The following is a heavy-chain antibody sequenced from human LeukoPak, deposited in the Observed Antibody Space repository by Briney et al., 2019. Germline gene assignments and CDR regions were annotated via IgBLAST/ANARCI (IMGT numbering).Heavy chain of an antibody. CDR1: GCTFSSYC. Sequence: GGSLRLSCAASGCTFSSYCLNWVRQAPGKGLEWVSSISNSSSYIYYAASVKGRFTISRDNAKNSLYLQMNSLRAEDTAVYYCARQYMGSGWYAHYWGWGTLVIVSS. V-gene: IGHV3-21*01. J-gene: IGHJ4*02. CDR2: ISNSSSYI. D-gene: IGHD6-19*01. CDR3: ARQYMGSGWYAHY.